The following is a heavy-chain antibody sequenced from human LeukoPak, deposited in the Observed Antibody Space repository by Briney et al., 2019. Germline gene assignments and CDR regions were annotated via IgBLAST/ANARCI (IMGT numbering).Heavy chain of an antibody. CDR1: GGFFGGYY. V-gene: IGHV4-34*01. CDR3: ARGLWLVRDYFDY. Sequence: SETLSLTCAVYGGFFGGYYWSWIRQPPGKGLEWIGEINHSGSTNYNPSLKSRVTISVDTSKNQFSLKLSSVTAADTAVYYCARGLWLVRDYFDYWGQGTLVTVSS. J-gene: IGHJ4*02. D-gene: IGHD6-19*01. CDR2: INHSGST.